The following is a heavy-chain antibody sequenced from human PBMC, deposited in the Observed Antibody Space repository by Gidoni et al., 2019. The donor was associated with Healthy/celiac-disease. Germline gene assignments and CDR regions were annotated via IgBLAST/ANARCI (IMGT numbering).Heavy chain of an antibody. CDR1: GYTFPNYG. D-gene: IGHD4-17*01. CDR2: ISAYNGDT. CDR3: ARPQDEYGDDAFDI. J-gene: IGHJ3*02. V-gene: IGHV1-18*01. Sequence: QVQLVQSGAEVKKPGASVKVSCKASGYTFPNYGISWVRQAPGQGLEWMGWISAYNGDTNSAQKLQGRVTMTTDTSTSTAYMELRNLRSDDTAVYYCARPQDEYGDDAFDIWGQGTMVTVSS.